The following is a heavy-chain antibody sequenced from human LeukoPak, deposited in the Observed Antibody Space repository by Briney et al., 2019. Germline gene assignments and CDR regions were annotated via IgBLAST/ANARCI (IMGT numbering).Heavy chain of an antibody. Sequence: PGGSLRLSCAASGFTFSNYWMHWVRQTPGEGLVCVSLIKGDGSSTTYADSVKGRFTISRDNAKNTVYLQMNSLRAEDTAVYYCAKTRPLDSSSWSHGDYWGQGTLVTVSS. V-gene: IGHV3-74*01. CDR3: AKTRPLDSSSWSHGDY. D-gene: IGHD6-13*01. CDR2: IKGDGSST. CDR1: GFTFSNYW. J-gene: IGHJ4*02.